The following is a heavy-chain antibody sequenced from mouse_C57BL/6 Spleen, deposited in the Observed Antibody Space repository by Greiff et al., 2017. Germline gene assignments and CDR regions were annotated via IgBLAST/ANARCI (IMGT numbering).Heavy chain of an antibody. V-gene: IGHV2-9-1*01. CDR3: ARRDYYGSSYNHYYAMDY. CDR1: GFSLTSYA. D-gene: IGHD1-1*01. J-gene: IGHJ4*01. CDR2: IWTGGGT. Sequence: VKLVESGPGLVAPSQSLSITCTVSGFSLTSYAISWVRQPPGKGLEWLGVIWTGGGTNYNSALKSRLSISKDNSKSQVFLKMNSLQTDDTARYYCARRDYYGSSYNHYYAMDYWGQGTLVTVSS.